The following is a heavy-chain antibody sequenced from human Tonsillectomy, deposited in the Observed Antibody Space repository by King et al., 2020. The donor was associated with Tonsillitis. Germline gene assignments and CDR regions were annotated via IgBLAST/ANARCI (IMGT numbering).Heavy chain of an antibody. CDR2: IRSGSSYR. CDR1: GFTFSNYS. V-gene: IGHV3-21*01. J-gene: IGHJ6*02. CDR3: ARLYSSGWYEVPYYYGMDG. Sequence: VQLVESGGGLVKPGGSLRLSCAASGFTFSNYSMNWVRQAPGKGLEWVSSIRSGSSYRFYADSVKGRITISRDNAKNSLYLHMNSLRVEDTAVYYCARLYSSGWYEVPYYYGMDGWGQGTTVTVSS. D-gene: IGHD6-19*01.